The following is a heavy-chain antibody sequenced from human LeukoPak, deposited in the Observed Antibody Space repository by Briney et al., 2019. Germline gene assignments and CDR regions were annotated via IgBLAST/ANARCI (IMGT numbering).Heavy chain of an antibody. D-gene: IGHD4-17*01. CDR1: GYTFTGYY. Sequence: ASVKVSCKASGYTFTGYYMHWVRQAPGQGLEWMGWINPNSGGTNYAQKFQGRVTMTRDTSISTAYMELSRLRSDDTAVYYCTRFAQPHTVTTDYWGQGTLVTVSS. V-gene: IGHV1-2*02. CDR3: TRFAQPHTVTTDY. J-gene: IGHJ4*02. CDR2: INPNSGGT.